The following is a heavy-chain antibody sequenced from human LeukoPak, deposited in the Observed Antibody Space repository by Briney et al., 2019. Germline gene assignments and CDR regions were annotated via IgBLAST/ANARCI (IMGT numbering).Heavy chain of an antibody. Sequence: SETLSLTCTVSGYSISSGYYWGWIRQPPGKGLEWIGSIYHSGSTYYNPSLKSRVTISVDTSKNQFSLKLSSVTGADTAVYYCAGLSTGSYFDSWGQGTLVTVSS. CDR2: IYHSGST. J-gene: IGHJ4*02. D-gene: IGHD2-8*02. CDR1: GYSISSGYY. V-gene: IGHV4-38-2*02. CDR3: AGLSTGSYFDS.